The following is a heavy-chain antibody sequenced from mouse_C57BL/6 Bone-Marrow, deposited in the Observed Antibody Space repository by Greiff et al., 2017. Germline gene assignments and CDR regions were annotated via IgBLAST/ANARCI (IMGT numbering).Heavy chain of an antibody. D-gene: IGHD1-1*01. CDR1: GYTFTSYW. Sequence: QVQLKQPGAELVMPGASVKLSCKASGYTFTSYWMHWVKQRPGQGLEWIGEIDPSDSYTNYNQKFKGKSTLTVDKSSSTAYMQLSSLTSEDSAVYYCAREPNYDGSAWFAYWGQGTLVTVSA. CDR3: AREPNYDGSAWFAY. J-gene: IGHJ3*01. CDR2: IDPSDSYT. V-gene: IGHV1-69*01.